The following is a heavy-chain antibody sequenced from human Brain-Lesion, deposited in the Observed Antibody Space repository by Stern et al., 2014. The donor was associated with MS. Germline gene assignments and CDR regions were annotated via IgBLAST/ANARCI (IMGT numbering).Heavy chain of an antibody. V-gene: IGHV3-33*01. CDR3: ARALRILEWLPDYYYYGLDV. Sequence: VQLEESGGGVVQPGKALRLSCAASGFNLNTYGMHWVRQAPGKGLEWVAVIWYDGSEKYYAESVKGRFTISRDNSRNTLSLQMDSLRDEDTAVYYCARALRILEWLPDYYYYGLDVWGQGTPVTVS. CDR1: GFNLNTYG. J-gene: IGHJ6*02. CDR2: IWYDGSEK. D-gene: IGHD3-3*01.